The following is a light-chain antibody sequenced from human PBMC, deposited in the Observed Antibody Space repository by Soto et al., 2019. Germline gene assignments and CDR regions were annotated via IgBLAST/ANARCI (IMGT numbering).Light chain of an antibody. J-gene: IGKJ1*01. CDR2: KAS. Sequence: DIQMTQSPSTLSASVGDRVTITCRASQSISSWLAWYQQKPGKAPKLLIYKASSLESGVPSRFSGSGSGTEFTLTISSLQPDDFATYYCQQNNSYRTFGQGTKVEIK. CDR1: QSISSW. V-gene: IGKV1-5*03. CDR3: QQNNSYRT.